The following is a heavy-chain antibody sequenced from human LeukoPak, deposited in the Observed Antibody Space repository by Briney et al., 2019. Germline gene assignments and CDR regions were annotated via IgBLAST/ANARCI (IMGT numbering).Heavy chain of an antibody. V-gene: IGHV1-69*02. CDR1: GFTFTTYY. CDR2: IIPILGIA. D-gene: IGHD4-17*01. CDR3: ASLHDYGDYDYFDY. J-gene: IGHJ4*02. Sequence: SVKVSCKTSGFTFTTYYMHWVRQAPGQGLEWMGRIIPILGIANYAQKFQGRVTITADKSTSTAYMELSSLRSEDTAVYYCASLHDYGDYDYFDYWGQGTLVTVSS.